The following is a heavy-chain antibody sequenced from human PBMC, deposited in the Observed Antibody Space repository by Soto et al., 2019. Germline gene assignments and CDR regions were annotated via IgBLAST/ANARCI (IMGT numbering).Heavy chain of an antibody. D-gene: IGHD6-13*01. J-gene: IGHJ6*02. CDR1: GGSISSGDYY. CDR2: IYYSGST. CDR3: ARGSPSSSWYPPYGMDV. V-gene: IGHV4-30-4*01. Sequence: QVQLQESGPGLVKPSQTLSLTCTVSGGSISSGDYYWSWIRQPPGKGLEWIGYIYYSGSTYYNPSLKSRVTISVDTSKNQFSLKLSSVTAADTAVYYCARGSPSSSWYPPYGMDVWGQGTTVTVSS.